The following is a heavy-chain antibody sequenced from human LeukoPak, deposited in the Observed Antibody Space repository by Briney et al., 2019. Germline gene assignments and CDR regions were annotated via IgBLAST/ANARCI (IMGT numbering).Heavy chain of an antibody. Sequence: SETLSLTCTVSGGSISSSSYYWGWIRQPPGKGLEWIGSIYYSGSTYYNPSLKSRVTISVDTSKNQFSLKLSSVTAADTAVYYCARGSTEGVVVVAATLRPLSAFDIWGQGTMVTVSS. V-gene: IGHV4-39*07. CDR3: ARGSTEGVVVVAATLRPLSAFDI. CDR1: GGSISSSSYY. D-gene: IGHD2-15*01. J-gene: IGHJ3*02. CDR2: IYYSGST.